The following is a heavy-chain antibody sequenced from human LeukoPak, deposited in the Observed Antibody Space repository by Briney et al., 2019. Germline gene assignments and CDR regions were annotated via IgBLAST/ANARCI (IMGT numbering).Heavy chain of an antibody. CDR1: GGSISSGGYY. Sequence: PSETLSLTCTVPGGSISSGGYYWSWIRQHPGKGLEWIGYIYYSGSTYYNPSLKSRVTISVDTSKNQFSLKLSSVTAADTAVYDCAREGSSDDNWFDPWGQGTLVTVSS. D-gene: IGHD2-2*01. V-gene: IGHV4-31*03. CDR3: AREGSSDDNWFDP. J-gene: IGHJ5*02. CDR2: IYYSGST.